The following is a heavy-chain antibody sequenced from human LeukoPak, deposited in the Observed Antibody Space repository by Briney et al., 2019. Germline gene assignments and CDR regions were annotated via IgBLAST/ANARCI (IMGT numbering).Heavy chain of an antibody. CDR1: GGTFSSYA. CDR3: TRDLGVDTTMIFFDY. CDR2: IIPILGIA. D-gene: IGHD5-18*01. J-gene: IGHJ4*02. Sequence: SVKVSCKASGGTFSSYAISWVRQAPGQGLEWMGRIIPILGIANYAQKFQGRVTITADTSTSTAYMELTSLRSDDTAMYYCTRDLGVDTTMIFFDYWGQGTLVTVSS. V-gene: IGHV1-69*04.